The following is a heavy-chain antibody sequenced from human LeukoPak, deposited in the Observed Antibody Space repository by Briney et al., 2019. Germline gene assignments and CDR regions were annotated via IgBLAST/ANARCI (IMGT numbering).Heavy chain of an antibody. CDR1: GDSIITISHY. CDR2: VYYSGYT. V-gene: IGHV4-39*01. Sequence: SETLSLTCTVSGDSIITISHYWAWIRQAPGKRLEWIGTVYYSGYTYCNPSLRTRLTMSIDTSQNQFSLRLSSVTAADTSIYYCAKLSSSYWYFDYWGQGALVAVSS. D-gene: IGHD2-15*01. J-gene: IGHJ4*02. CDR3: AKLSSSYWYFDY.